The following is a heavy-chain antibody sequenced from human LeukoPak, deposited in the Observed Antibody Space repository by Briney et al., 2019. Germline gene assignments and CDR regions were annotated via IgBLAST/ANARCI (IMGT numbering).Heavy chain of an antibody. J-gene: IGHJ4*02. CDR1: GFTFSSYA. Sequence: GGSLRLSCAASGFTFSSYAMSWVRQAPGKGLEWVSVIYSGGSTYYADSVKGRFTISRDNSKNTLYLQMNSLRAEDTAVYYCARVAAAGTDFDYWGQGTLVTVSS. CDR2: IYSGGST. D-gene: IGHD6-13*01. V-gene: IGHV3-53*01. CDR3: ARVAAAGTDFDY.